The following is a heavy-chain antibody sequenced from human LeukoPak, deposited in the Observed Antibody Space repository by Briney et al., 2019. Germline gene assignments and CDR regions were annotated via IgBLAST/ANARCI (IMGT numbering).Heavy chain of an antibody. D-gene: IGHD5-12*01. CDR3: ARAGRLRKPNGMDV. CDR1: GGSISSYY. CDR2: IYYSGST. Sequence: PSETLSLTCTVSGGSISSYYWSWIRQPPGEGLEWIGYIYYSGSTNYNPSLKSRVTISIDTSKNRFSLKLSSVTAAGTAVYYCARAGRLRKPNGMDVWGQGTTVTVSS. J-gene: IGHJ6*02. V-gene: IGHV4-59*12.